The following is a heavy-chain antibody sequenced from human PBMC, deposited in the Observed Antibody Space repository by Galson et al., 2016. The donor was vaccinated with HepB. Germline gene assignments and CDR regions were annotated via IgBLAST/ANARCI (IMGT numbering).Heavy chain of an antibody. V-gene: IGHV3-9*01. Sequence: TFEDYAMHWVRQAPGKGLEWVSSITSNRGRIDYAASVKGRFTISRDNAKNSLYLQMNSLRTEDTALYYCAKDISAYYYYGMVVWGQGTTVTVSS. CDR2: ITSNRGRI. J-gene: IGHJ6*02. CDR1: TFEDYA. CDR3: AKDISAYYYYGMVV.